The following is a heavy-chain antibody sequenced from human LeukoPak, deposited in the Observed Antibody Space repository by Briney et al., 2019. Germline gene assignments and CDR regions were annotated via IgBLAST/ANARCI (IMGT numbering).Heavy chain of an antibody. Sequence: PGGSLRLSCAASGFTFSSYAMSWVRQAPGKGLEWVSAISGSGGSAYYADSVKGRFTISRDNSKNTLYLQMNSLKTEDTAVYYCTTVAPWWELINFDYWGQGTLVTVSS. CDR2: ISGSGGSA. D-gene: IGHD1-26*01. CDR1: GFTFSSYA. CDR3: TTVAPWWELINFDY. V-gene: IGHV3-23*01. J-gene: IGHJ4*02.